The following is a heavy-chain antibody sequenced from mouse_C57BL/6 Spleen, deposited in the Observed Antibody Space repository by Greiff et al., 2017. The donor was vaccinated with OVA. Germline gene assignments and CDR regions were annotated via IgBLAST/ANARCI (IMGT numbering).Heavy chain of an antibody. CDR2: IWTGGGI. D-gene: IGHD2-12*01. V-gene: IGHV2-9-1*01. J-gene: IGHJ4*01. Sequence: VQLQQSGPGLVAPSQCLSITCTVSGFALTSYAISWVRQPPGKGLEWLGVIWTGGGINYNSALKSRLCISKDNYKTKVFLKMNSLQTDDTARYYCARVVTVPDAMDYWGQGTSVTVSS. CDR1: GFALTSYA. CDR3: ARVVTVPDAMDY.